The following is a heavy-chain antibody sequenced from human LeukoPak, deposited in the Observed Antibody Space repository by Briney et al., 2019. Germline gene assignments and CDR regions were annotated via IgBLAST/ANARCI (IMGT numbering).Heavy chain of an antibody. CDR1: GYTFTSYG. J-gene: IGHJ4*02. V-gene: IGHV1-18*01. D-gene: IGHD3-10*01. CDR3: ARTRDYYGSGGTLDY. Sequence: ASVKVSCKASGYTFTSYGISWVRQAPGQGLEWMGWISAYNGNTNYAQKLQGRVTMTTDTSTSTAYMELRSLRSEDTAVYYCARTRDYYGSGGTLDYWGQGTLVTVSS. CDR2: ISAYNGNT.